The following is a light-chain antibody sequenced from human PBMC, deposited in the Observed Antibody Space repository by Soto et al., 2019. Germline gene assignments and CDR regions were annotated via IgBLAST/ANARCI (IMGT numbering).Light chain of an antibody. CDR2: EVS. J-gene: IGLJ1*01. Sequence: QSALTQPPSASGSPGQSVTISCTGTSSDVGAYNYVSWYQHHPGKAPKLIIYEVSKRPSGVPDRFSGSKSGNTASLTVSGLQAEDEADYYCSSHATSTLYVFGTGTKLT. V-gene: IGLV2-8*01. CDR1: SSDVGAYNY. CDR3: SSHATSTLYV.